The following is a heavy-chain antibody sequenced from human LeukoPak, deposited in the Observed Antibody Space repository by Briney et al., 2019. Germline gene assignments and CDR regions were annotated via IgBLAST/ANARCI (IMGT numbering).Heavy chain of an antibody. J-gene: IGHJ4*02. CDR2: ISSSSSYI. D-gene: IGHD6-13*01. CDR1: GFTFSSYS. V-gene: IGHV3-21*01. CDR3: ARGEGYRQQLVLVYYFDY. Sequence: PGGSLRLSCAASGFTFSSYSMNWVRQAPGKGLEWVSSISSSSSYIYYADSVKGRFTISRDNAKNSLYLQMNSLRAEDMAVYYCARGEGYRQQLVLVYYFDYWGQGTLVTVSS.